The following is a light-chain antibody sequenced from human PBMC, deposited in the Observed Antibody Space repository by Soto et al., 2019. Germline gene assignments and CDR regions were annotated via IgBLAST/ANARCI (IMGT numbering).Light chain of an antibody. CDR2: EDS. Sequence: QSALTQPASVSGSPGQSITISCTGTSSDFGSYNLVSWYQQHPGKAHKLMIYEDSKRPSGVSNRFSGSKSGNTASMTITKLQAEDDADYYCCSYAGSSTYVFGTGTKVTVL. CDR1: SSDFGSYNL. V-gene: IGLV2-23*01. CDR3: CSYAGSSTYV. J-gene: IGLJ1*01.